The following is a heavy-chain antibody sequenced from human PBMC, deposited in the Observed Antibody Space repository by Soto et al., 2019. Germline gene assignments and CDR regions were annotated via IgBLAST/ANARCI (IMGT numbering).Heavy chain of an antibody. CDR3: ARGDPSTIFGVVITHFDY. D-gene: IGHD3-3*01. V-gene: IGHV3-9*01. CDR1: GFTFDDYA. J-gene: IGHJ4*02. CDR2: ISWNSGSI. Sequence: GGSLRLSCAASGFTFDDYAMHWVRQAPGKGLEWVSGISWNSGSIGYADSVKGRFTISRDNAKNSLYLQMNSLRAEDTALYYCARGDPSTIFGVVITHFDYWGQGTLVTVSS.